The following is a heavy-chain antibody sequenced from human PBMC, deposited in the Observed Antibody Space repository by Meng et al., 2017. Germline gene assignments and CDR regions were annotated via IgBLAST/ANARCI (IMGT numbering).Heavy chain of an antibody. D-gene: IGHD3-22*01. Sequence: GESLKISCAASGFTFSSYWMSWVRQAPGKGLEWVANIKQDGSEKYYVDSVKGRFTISRDNAKNSLYLQMNSLRAEDTAVYYCARRTVYDSSGYAFDYWGQGTLVTVSS. CDR2: IKQDGSEK. V-gene: IGHV3-7*01. J-gene: IGHJ4*02. CDR3: ARRTVYDSSGYAFDY. CDR1: GFTFSSYW.